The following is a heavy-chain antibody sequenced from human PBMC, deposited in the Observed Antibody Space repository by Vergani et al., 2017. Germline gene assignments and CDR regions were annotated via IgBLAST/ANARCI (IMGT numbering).Heavy chain of an antibody. V-gene: IGHV1-46*03. Sequence: QVQVVQSGAEVKKSGASVKVSCKTSGYTFSNYYMHWVRQAPGQGLEWMGIINPSGGHTNYAQKFQGRVTMTRDTSTSTVYMALSSLRSEETAIYYCASAYYCILTCFRYWAQGTLVTVS. J-gene: IGHJ4*02. D-gene: IGHD3-9*01. CDR3: ASAYYCILTCFRY. CDR1: GYTFSNYY. CDR2: INPSGGHT.